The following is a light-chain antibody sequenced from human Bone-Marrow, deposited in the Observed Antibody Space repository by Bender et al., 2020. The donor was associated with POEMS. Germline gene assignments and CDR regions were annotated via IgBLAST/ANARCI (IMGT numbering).Light chain of an antibody. V-gene: IGLV2-23*02. CDR1: SNDVGNYNL. Sequence: QSALTQPASVFGSPGQSITISCTGTSNDVGNYNLFSWYQQHPGQAPKFIIYEVSKRPAGVFNRFSGSKSGNTASLTISGLQAEDEADYYCCSYAGSSTFPVFGGGTKLTVL. CDR3: CSYAGSSTFPV. CDR2: EVS. J-gene: IGLJ2*01.